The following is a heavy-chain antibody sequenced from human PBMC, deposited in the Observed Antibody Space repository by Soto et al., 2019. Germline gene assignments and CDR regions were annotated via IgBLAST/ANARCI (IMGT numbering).Heavy chain of an antibody. J-gene: IGHJ1*01. D-gene: IGHD2-2*01. CDR1: GFTFSSYS. CDR2: ISSSSTYI. CDR3: ARDHCSSTSCYSP. V-gene: IGHV3-21*06. Sequence: GGSLRLSCAASGFTFSSYSMNWVRQAPGKGLEWVSSISSSSTYIYYADSVKGRFTISRENAKNSLYLQMNSLRAEDTAVYYCARDHCSSTSCYSPWAQGTLVTVSS.